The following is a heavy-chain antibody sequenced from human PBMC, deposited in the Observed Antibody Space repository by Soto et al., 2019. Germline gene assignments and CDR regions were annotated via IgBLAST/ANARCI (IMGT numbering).Heavy chain of an antibody. CDR3: ARDPPVPHDPETNYYYYGMDV. J-gene: IGHJ6*02. V-gene: IGHV4-30-2*01. CDR2: IYHSGST. D-gene: IGHD3-10*01. Sequence: SETLSLTCAVSGGSISSGGYSWSWIRQPPGKGLEWIGYIYHSGSTYYNPSLKSRVTITADKSTSTAYMELSSLRSEDTAVYYCARDPPVPHDPETNYYYYGMDVWGQGTTVTVSS. CDR1: GGSISSGGYS.